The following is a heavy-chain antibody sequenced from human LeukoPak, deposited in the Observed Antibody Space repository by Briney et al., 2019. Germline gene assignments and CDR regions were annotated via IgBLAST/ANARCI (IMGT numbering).Heavy chain of an antibody. CDR3: ASLKTVYYGMDV. J-gene: IGHJ6*02. Sequence: SETLSLTCAVSGGSISSGGYSWSWIRQPPGKGLEWIGYIYHSGSTNYNPSLKSRVTISVDTSKNQFSLRLSSVTAADTAVYYCASLKTVYYGMDVWGQGTTVTVSS. CDR1: GGSISSGGYS. V-gene: IGHV4-30-2*02. D-gene: IGHD4-17*01. CDR2: IYHSGST.